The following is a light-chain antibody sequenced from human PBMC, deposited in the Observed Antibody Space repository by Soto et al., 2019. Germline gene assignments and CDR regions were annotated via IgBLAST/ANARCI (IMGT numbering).Light chain of an antibody. Sequence: EIVMTQSPATLSVSPGGRAILSCRGSQSVSSNLAWYQQKAGQAPRLLIYGASTRATGIPARFSGSGSGTECTLTISSLQSEDFAVYYCQQYNNWPWTFGQGTKVEIK. J-gene: IGKJ1*01. V-gene: IGKV3-15*01. CDR2: GAS. CDR3: QQYNNWPWT. CDR1: QSVSSN.